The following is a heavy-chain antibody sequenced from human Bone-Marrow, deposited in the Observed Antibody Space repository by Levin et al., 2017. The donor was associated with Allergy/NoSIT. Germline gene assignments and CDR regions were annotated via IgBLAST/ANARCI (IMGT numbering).Heavy chain of an antibody. D-gene: IGHD6-6*01. CDR1: GFTFSSYA. Sequence: SCAASGFTFSSYAMSWVRQAPGKGLEWVSAISGSGGSTYYADSVKGRFTISRDNSKNTLYLQMNSLRAEDTAVYYCAKEYSSSSMFDYWGQGTLVTVSS. CDR3: AKEYSSSSMFDY. J-gene: IGHJ4*02. CDR2: ISGSGGST. V-gene: IGHV3-23*01.